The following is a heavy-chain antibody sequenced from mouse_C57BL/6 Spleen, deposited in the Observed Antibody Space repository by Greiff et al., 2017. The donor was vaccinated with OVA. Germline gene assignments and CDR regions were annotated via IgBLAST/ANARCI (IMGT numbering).Heavy chain of an antibody. CDR1: GYTFTSYW. V-gene: IGHV1-52*01. D-gene: IGHD1-1*01. CDR3: ARAGDGSRYEGWFAY. CDR2: IDPSDSET. Sequence: QVQLQQPGAELVRPGSSVKLSCKASGYTFTSYWMHWVKQRPIQGLEWIGNIDPSDSETHYNQKFKDKATLTVDKSSSTAYMQRSSLTSEDSAVYYCARAGDGSRYEGWFAYWGQGTLVTVSA. J-gene: IGHJ3*01.